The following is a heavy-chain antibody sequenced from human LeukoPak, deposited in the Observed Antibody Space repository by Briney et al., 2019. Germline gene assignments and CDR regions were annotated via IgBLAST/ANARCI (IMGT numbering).Heavy chain of an antibody. J-gene: IGHJ5*02. CDR2: IIPILGIA. CDR3: ARDQSGEWFDP. Sequence: SVTVSCKASGGTFSSYAISWVRQAPGQGLEWMGRIIPILGIANYAQKFQGRVTITADKSTSTAYMELSSLRSEDTAVYYCARDQSGEWFDPWGQGTLVTVSS. CDR1: GGTFSSYA. D-gene: IGHD3-10*01. V-gene: IGHV1-69*04.